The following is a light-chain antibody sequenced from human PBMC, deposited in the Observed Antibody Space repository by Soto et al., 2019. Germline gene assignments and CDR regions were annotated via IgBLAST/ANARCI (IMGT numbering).Light chain of an antibody. Sequence: DIQMTQSPSSLSASVGDRVTITCRASQSISSNLNWYQQKPGKAPKLLIYTAASLQSGIPSRFSGSGSGTDFTLTIARLQLEDFATYYCHQCNNIPPTFGQGTQVEIK. CDR2: TAA. V-gene: IGKV1-39*01. CDR1: QSISSN. J-gene: IGKJ1*01. CDR3: HQCNNIPPT.